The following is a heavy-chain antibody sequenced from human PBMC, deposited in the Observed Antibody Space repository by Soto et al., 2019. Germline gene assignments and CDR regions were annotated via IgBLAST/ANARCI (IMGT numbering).Heavy chain of an antibody. CDR2: IYYSGST. CDR1: GGSISSGGYY. CDR3: ARVGYCTNGVCYTPFDY. Sequence: QVQLQESGPGLVKPSQTLSLTCTVSGGSISSGGYYWSWIRQHPGKGLEWIGYIYYSGSTYYNPXLNSRVTISVDXSXTXXSLKLSSVTAADTAVFYCARVGYCTNGVCYTPFDYWGQGTLVTVSS. D-gene: IGHD2-8*01. J-gene: IGHJ4*02. V-gene: IGHV4-31*03.